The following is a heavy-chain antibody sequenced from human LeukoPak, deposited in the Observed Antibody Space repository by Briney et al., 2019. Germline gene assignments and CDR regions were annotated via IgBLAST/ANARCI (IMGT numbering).Heavy chain of an antibody. CDR3: AKVDAVEYYYDSSGYYYPYYFDY. D-gene: IGHD3-22*01. Sequence: GGSLRLSCAASGFTFSSYGMSWVRQAPGKGLEWVSAISGSGGRTYYADSVKGRFTISRDNSKNTLHLQMNSLRAEDTAVYYCAKVDAVEYYYDSSGYYYPYYFDYWGQETLVTVSS. V-gene: IGHV3-23*01. CDR1: GFTFSSYG. CDR2: ISGSGGRT. J-gene: IGHJ4*02.